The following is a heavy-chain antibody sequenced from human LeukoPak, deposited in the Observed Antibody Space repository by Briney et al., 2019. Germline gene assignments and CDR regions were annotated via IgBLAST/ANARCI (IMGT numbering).Heavy chain of an antibody. CDR1: GGSISSSIYY. CDR3: ARLADCSSTSCYDH. J-gene: IGHJ4*02. V-gene: IGHV4-39*01. CDR2: IYYSGST. D-gene: IGHD2-2*01. Sequence: SETLSLTCTVSGGSISSSIYYWGWIRQPPGKGLEWIRSIYYSGSTYYNPSLKSRVTISVDTSKNQFSLKLKSVTAADMAVYYCARLADCSSTSCYDHWGQGTLVTVSS.